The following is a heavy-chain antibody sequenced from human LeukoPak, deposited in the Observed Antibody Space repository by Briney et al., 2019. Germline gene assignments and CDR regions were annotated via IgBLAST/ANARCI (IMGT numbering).Heavy chain of an antibody. V-gene: IGHV3-7*01. CDR3: AKDGGYYGSGRRSVYYYYYMDV. J-gene: IGHJ6*03. D-gene: IGHD3-10*01. Sequence: GGSLRLSCAASGFTFSSYWMSWVRQAPGKGLEWVANIKQDGSEKYYVDSVKGRFTISRDNSKNTLYLQMNSLRAEDTAVYYCAKDGGYYGSGRRSVYYYYYMDVWGKGTTVTVSS. CDR1: GFTFSSYW. CDR2: IKQDGSEK.